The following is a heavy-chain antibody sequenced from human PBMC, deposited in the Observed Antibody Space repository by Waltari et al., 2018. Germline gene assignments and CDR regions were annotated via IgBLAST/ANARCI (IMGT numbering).Heavy chain of an antibody. J-gene: IGHJ4*02. V-gene: IGHV3-23*01. CDR2: ISASGAST. D-gene: IGHD1-26*01. CDR1: GFTFSIYA. Sequence: EVQMLESGGGLGQPGGSLRLSCAASGFTFSIYAMTWVRQAPGTGLEWLSVISASGASTNYAESVRGRFTISRDNSKNTLYLQMNSLRAEDTAMYYCVRRAGKWESLHTVSYFDYWGQGTLVTVSS. CDR3: VRRAGKWESLHTVSYFDY.